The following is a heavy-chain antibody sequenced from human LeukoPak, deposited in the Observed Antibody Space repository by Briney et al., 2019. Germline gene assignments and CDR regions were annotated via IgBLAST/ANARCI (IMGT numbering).Heavy chain of an antibody. CDR3: ASAVAVATDAFDI. CDR1: GYTFTSYA. V-gene: IGHV1-3*01. D-gene: IGHD6-19*01. J-gene: IGHJ3*02. Sequence: ASVKVSCKASGYTFTSYAMHWVRQAPGQRLEWMGWINAGNGNTKYSQKFQGRVTITRDTSANTAYMELSSLRSEDTAVYYCASAVAVATDAFDIWGQGTMVTVSS. CDR2: INAGNGNT.